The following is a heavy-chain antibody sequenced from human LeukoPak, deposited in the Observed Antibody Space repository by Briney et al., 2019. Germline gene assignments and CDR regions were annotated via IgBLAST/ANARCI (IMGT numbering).Heavy chain of an antibody. V-gene: IGHV4-39*07. J-gene: IGHJ4*02. CDR2: IYYSGST. D-gene: IGHD3-3*01. CDR1: GGSISSSSYY. CDR3: ARGAEAKDYDFWSGYYIGEDY. Sequence: SETLSLTCTVSGGSISSSSYYWGWIRQPPGKGLEWIGSIYYSGSTYYNPSLKSRVTISVDTSKNQFSLKLSSVTAADTAVYYCARGAEAKDYDFWSGYYIGEDYWGQGTLVTVSS.